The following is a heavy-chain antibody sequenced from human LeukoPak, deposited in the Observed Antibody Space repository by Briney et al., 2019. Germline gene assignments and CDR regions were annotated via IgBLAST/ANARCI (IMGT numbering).Heavy chain of an antibody. Sequence: SSETLSLTCTVSGGSISPYYWSWIRQPPGKTLEWIGYIYFTGSTNYNPSLKSRLTISLHTSKNQFSLNLSSVTAADTAVYYCARHLPVAGYPYFDYWGRGALVTVSS. V-gene: IGHV4-59*08. J-gene: IGHJ4*02. CDR3: ARHLPVAGYPYFDY. D-gene: IGHD6-19*01. CDR2: IYFTGST. CDR1: GGSISPYY.